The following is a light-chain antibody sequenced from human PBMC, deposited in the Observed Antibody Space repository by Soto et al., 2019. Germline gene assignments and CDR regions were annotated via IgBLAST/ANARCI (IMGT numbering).Light chain of an antibody. Sequence: ALRMTQSPSSFSASTGDRVTITCRASQGISNYLAWYQQKPGKAPRLLIYAASTLQSGVPSKFSGGGSGSDFTLTISYLQSEDFATYYCQQYYDFPRTFGQGTKVEIK. CDR2: AAS. J-gene: IGKJ1*01. CDR3: QQYYDFPRT. V-gene: IGKV1-8*01. CDR1: QGISNY.